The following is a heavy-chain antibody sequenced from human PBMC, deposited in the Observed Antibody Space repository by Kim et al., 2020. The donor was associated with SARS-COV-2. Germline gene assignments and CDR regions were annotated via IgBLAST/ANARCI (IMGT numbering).Heavy chain of an antibody. V-gene: IGHV3-48*03. Sequence: GGSLRLSCAASGFTFSSYEMNWVRQAPGKGREWVPSISSSGSTIYYADSVKGRFTISRDNAKNSLYLQMNSLRAEDTAVYYCARSNWNYEFDYWGQGTLVTVSS. CDR3: ARSNWNYEFDY. J-gene: IGHJ4*02. CDR1: GFTFSSYE. CDR2: ISSSGSTI. D-gene: IGHD1-7*01.